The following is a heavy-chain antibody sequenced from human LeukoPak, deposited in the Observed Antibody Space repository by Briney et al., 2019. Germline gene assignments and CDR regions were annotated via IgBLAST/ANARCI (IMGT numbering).Heavy chain of an antibody. J-gene: IGHJ4*02. CDR1: GFTFSSYV. V-gene: IGHV3-30*09. CDR3: ARGRDSGRYFDY. D-gene: IGHD1-26*01. CDR2: ISHDGSNK. Sequence: GGSLRLSCAASGFTFSSYVMYWVRQAPGKGLEWVAVISHDGSNKYYADSVKGRFAMSRDNAKSSLFLQLAGLRAEDTAVYYCARGRDSGRYFDYWGQGTLVTVSS.